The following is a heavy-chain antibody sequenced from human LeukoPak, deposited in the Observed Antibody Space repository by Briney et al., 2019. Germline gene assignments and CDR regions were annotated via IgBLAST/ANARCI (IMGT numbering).Heavy chain of an antibody. CDR2: INHSGST. CDR1: GGSFSGYY. V-gene: IGHV4-34*01. Sequence: ASETLSLTCAVYGGSFSGYYWSWIRQPPGKGLEWIGEINHSGSTNYNPSLESRVTISVDTSKNQFSLKLSSVTAADTAVYYCASSYYDSSGYYRNFDYWGQGTLVTVSS. J-gene: IGHJ4*02. CDR3: ASSYYDSSGYYRNFDY. D-gene: IGHD3-22*01.